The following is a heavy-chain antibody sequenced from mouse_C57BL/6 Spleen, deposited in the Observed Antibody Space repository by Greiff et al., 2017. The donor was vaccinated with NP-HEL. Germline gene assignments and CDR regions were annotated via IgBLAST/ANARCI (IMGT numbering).Heavy chain of an antibody. J-gene: IGHJ2*01. CDR2: INPYNGDT. D-gene: IGHD1-1*01. Sequence: EVQRVESGPELVKPGDSVKISCKASGYSFTGYFMNWVMQSHGKSLEWIGRINPYNGDTFYNQKFKGKATLTVDKSSSTAHMELRSLTSEDSAVYYCARGDYYGSSYLFDYWGQGTTLTVSS. CDR1: GYSFTGYF. CDR3: ARGDYYGSSYLFDY. V-gene: IGHV1-20*01.